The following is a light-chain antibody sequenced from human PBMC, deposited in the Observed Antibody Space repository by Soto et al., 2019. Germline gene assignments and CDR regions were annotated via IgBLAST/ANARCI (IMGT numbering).Light chain of an antibody. V-gene: IGKV1-39*01. CDR1: QSISSY. CDR3: QQSYDPPHT. J-gene: IGKJ2*01. CDR2: AAS. Sequence: DIQMTQSPSSLSASVGDRVTITCRASQSISSYLNWYQQKPGKAPKLLIYAASSLQSGVPSRFSGSGSGTAFTLTISILQPEDFATYYCQQSYDPPHTFGQGTELEIK.